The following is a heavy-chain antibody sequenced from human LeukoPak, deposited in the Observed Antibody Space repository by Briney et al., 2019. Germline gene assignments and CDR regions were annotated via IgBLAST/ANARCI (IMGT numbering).Heavy chain of an antibody. V-gene: IGHV4-4*07. Sequence: SETLSLTCTVSGGSISSYYWSWIRQPAGKGLEWIGRIYTSGSTNYNPSLKSRVTMSVDTSKNQFSLKLSSVTAAHTAVYYCASELGDYDILTGYYPFDPWGQGTLVTVSS. D-gene: IGHD3-9*01. CDR1: GGSISSYY. CDR3: ASELGDYDILTGYYPFDP. J-gene: IGHJ5*02. CDR2: IYTSGST.